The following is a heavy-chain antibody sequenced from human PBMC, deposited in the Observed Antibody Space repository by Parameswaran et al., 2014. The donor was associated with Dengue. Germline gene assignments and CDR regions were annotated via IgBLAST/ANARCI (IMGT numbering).Heavy chain of an antibody. D-gene: IGHD3-22*01. V-gene: IGHV3-7*01. CDR2: IKQDGSEK. CDR3: AREVGGYHYGNY. Sequence: VRQMPGKGLEWVANIKQDGSEKYYVESVKGRFTISRDNAKNSLYLQMNSLRGEDTAVYYCAREVGGYHYGNYWGQGTLVTVSS. J-gene: IGHJ4*02.